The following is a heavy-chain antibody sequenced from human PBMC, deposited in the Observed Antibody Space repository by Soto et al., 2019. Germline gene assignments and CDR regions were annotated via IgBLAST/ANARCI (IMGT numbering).Heavy chain of an antibody. D-gene: IGHD5-18*01. CDR3: ARGIQLWWFEY. CDR2: IYYSGST. CDR1: GGSISSYY. V-gene: IGHV4-59*08. J-gene: IGHJ4*02. Sequence: SETLSLTCTVSGGSISSYYWSWIRQPPGKGLEWIGYIYYSGSTNYNPSLKSRVTISVDTSKNQFSLKLSSVTAADTAVYYCARGIQLWWFEYWGQGTRVTVSS.